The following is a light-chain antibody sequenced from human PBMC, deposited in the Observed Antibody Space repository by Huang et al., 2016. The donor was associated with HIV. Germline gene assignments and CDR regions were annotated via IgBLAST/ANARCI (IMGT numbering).Light chain of an antibody. J-gene: IGKJ4*01. CDR2: DPT. V-gene: IGKV3-11*01. CDR1: QSVSSY. Sequence: IVLTQSPATVSLSPGERATLSCTASQSVSSYLAWSQQKPGQAPSLLIHDPTSRAPGSPARFSGSGSGTDFTLTISNLGPEDFAVYFCQQRYDWPLTFGGGTKVEIK. CDR3: QQRYDWPLT.